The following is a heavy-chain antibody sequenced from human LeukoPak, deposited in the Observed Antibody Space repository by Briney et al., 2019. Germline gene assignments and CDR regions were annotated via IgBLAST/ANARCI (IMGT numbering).Heavy chain of an antibody. V-gene: IGHV4-4*07. J-gene: IGHJ2*01. Sequence: SETLSLTCTVSGGSISSYYWSWIRQSAGKGLEWIGRIYKNGGTYYNPSLKSRVTMSVDTSKNQFSLKLNSVTAADTALYYCARDRKWLIPGYFDLWGRGSLVTVSS. CDR3: ARDRKWLIPGYFDL. CDR2: IYKNGGT. CDR1: GGSISSYY. D-gene: IGHD6-19*01.